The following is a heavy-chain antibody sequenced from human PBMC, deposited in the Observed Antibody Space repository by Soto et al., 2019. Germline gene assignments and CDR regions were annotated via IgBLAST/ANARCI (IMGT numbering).Heavy chain of an antibody. D-gene: IGHD1-26*01. CDR3: ARQWELSGSYYGMDV. CDR1: GYTFTSYD. CDR2: MNPNSGNT. J-gene: IGHJ6*02. V-gene: IGHV1-8*01. Sequence: QVQLVQSGAEVKKPGASVKVSCKASGYTFTSYDINWVRQASGQGLEWMGWMNPNSGNTGYAQKFQGRVTMTRDTSKSTAYMELSSLRSEDTAVYYCARQWELSGSYYGMDVWGQGTTVTVSS.